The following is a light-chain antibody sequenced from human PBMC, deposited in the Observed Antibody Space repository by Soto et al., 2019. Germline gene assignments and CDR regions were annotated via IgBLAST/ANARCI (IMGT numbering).Light chain of an antibody. CDR3: QQTYATPFT. J-gene: IGKJ4*01. CDR1: QSISSY. CDR2: VGS. Sequence: DIQMTQSPSSLSASVGDRATITCRASQSISSYLSWYQQKPGKAPKRLIYVGSTLQSGVPSRFSGSRSGTDFSLTNSGLQREDFATYFCQQTYATPFTFGGGTKVDVK. V-gene: IGKV1-39*01.